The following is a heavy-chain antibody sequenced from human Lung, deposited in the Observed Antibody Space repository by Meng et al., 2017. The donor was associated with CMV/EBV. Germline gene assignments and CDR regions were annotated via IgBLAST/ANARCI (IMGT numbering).Heavy chain of an antibody. V-gene: IGHV4-34*01. CDR1: GGSFSGYY. CDR3: ARARVVPAYYYGMDV. J-gene: IGHJ6*02. Sequence: LXCAVYGGSFSGYYWSWIRQPPGKGLEWIGEINHSGSTNYNPSIKSRVTISVDTSKNQFSLKLSSVTAADTAVYYCARARVVPAYYYGMDVWGQGTXVTVSS. CDR2: INHSGST. D-gene: IGHD2-2*01.